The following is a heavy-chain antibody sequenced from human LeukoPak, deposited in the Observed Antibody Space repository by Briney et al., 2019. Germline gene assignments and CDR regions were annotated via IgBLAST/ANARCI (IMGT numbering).Heavy chain of an antibody. CDR2: IYHSGST. D-gene: IGHD1-26*01. V-gene: IGHV4-38-2*02. CDR3: ARVGATYAFDI. CDR1: GYSISSGYY. J-gene: IGHJ3*02. Sequence: SETLSLTCTVSGYSISSGYYWGWIRQPPGKGLEWIVNIYHSGSTYYNPSLKSRVTISADTSKNQFSLKVNSVTAADTAVYYCARVGATYAFDIWGQGTMVTVSS.